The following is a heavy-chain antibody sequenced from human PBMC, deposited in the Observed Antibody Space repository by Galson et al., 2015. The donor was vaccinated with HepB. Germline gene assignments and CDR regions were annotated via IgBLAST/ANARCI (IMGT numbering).Heavy chain of an antibody. D-gene: IGHD3-22*01. V-gene: IGHV3-7*03. CDR1: GFTFSSYW. CDR3: ARAAYYYDSSGYSFDY. CDR2: IKQDGSEK. J-gene: IGHJ4*02. Sequence: SLRLSCAASGFTFSSYWMSWVRQAPGKGLEWVANIKQDGSEKYYVDSVKGRFTISRDNTKNSLYLQMNSLRAEDTAVYYCARAAYYYDSSGYSFDYWGQGTLVTVSS.